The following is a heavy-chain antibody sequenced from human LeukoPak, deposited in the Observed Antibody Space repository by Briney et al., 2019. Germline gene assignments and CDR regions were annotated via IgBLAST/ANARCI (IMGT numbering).Heavy chain of an antibody. V-gene: IGHV3-11*04. J-gene: IGHJ4*02. CDR3: AKPSGSGVDY. CDR2: ISSSGSTI. Sequence: GGSLRLSCAASGFTFSDYYMSWIRQAPGKGLEWVSYISSSGSTIYYADSVKGRFTITRDNSKNTLYLQMNSLRLEDMAVYYCAKPSGSGVDYWGRGTRVTVSS. D-gene: IGHD1-26*01. CDR1: GFTFSDYY.